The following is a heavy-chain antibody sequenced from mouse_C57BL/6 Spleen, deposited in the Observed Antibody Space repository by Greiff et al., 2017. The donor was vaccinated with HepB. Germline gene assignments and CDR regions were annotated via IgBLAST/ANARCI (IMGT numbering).Heavy chain of an antibody. CDR3: ARHQTAQAPFAY. J-gene: IGHJ3*01. V-gene: IGHV5-6*02. CDR2: ISSGGSYT. Sequence: DVKLVESGGDLVKPGGSLKLSCAASGFTFSSYGMSWVRQTPDKRLEWVATISSGGSYTYYPDSVKGRFTISRDNAKNTLYLQLSSLKSEDTAMYYCARHQTAQAPFAYWGRGTLVTVSA. CDR1: GFTFSSYG. D-gene: IGHD3-2*02.